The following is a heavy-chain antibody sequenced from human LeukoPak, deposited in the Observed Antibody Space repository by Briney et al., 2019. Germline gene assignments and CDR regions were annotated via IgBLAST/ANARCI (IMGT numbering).Heavy chain of an antibody. CDR1: GGSISSHY. CDR2: IYTSEST. CDR3: ARAHIYSSGWFFDR. D-gene: IGHD6-19*01. V-gene: IGHV4-4*07. J-gene: IGHJ4*02. Sequence: SETLSLTCTVSGGSISSHYWSWIRQPAGKGLEWIGRIYTSESTNYNPSLKSRVTMSVDTSKNQFSLKLSSVTAADTAVYYCARAHIYSSGWFFDRWGQGILVTVSS.